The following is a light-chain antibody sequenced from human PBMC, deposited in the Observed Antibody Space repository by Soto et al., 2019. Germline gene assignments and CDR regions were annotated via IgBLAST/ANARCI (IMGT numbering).Light chain of an antibody. CDR1: QGISNY. J-gene: IGKJ4*01. Sequence: DIQMTQSPSSLSASVGDRDTITCRASQGISNYLAWYQQKPGKVPKLLIYAASTLQSGVPSRFSGSGSGTDFTLTISSLQPEDVATYYCQKYNSAPSLTFGGGTKVDIK. CDR3: QKYNSAPSLT. V-gene: IGKV1-27*01. CDR2: AAS.